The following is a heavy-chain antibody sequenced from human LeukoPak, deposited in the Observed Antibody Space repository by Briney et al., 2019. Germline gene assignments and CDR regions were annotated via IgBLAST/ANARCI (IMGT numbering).Heavy chain of an antibody. D-gene: IGHD6-19*01. J-gene: IGHJ4*02. CDR3: ARREGGWYLDY. CDR2: IYPGDSDT. V-gene: IGHV5-51*01. Sequence: GESLKISCKGSGYSFANYRIGWVRQMPGKGLEWMGIIYPGDSDTRYSPSFQGQVTISADKSISTAYLQWSSLKASDTAVYYCARREGGWYLDYWGQGTLVTVSS. CDR1: GYSFANYR.